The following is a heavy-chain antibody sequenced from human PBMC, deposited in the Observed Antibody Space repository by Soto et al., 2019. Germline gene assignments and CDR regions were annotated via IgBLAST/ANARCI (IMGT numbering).Heavy chain of an antibody. D-gene: IGHD1-1*01. CDR3: ASETGTRYYYYGMDV. CDR2: IYYSGST. J-gene: IGHJ6*02. CDR1: GGSIISGDYY. V-gene: IGHV4-30-4*01. Sequence: SETLSLTCTVSGGSIISGDYYLSCIRQRPGKGLEWIGYIYYSGSTYYNPSLKSRVTISVDTSKNQFSLKLSSVTAADTAVYYCASETGTRYYYYGMDVWGQGTTVTVSS.